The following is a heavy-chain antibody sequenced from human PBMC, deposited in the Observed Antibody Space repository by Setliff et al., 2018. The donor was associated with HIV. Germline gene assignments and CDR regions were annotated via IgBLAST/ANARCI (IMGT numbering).Heavy chain of an antibody. CDR3: ARVRLELRQYWFDS. D-gene: IGHD1-7*01. CDR1: GGSFSDYY. J-gene: IGHJ5*01. CDR2: INHSGST. Sequence: SETLSLTCAVYGGSFSDYYWSWICQPPGKGLEWIGEINHSGSTNYNPSLKRRVTISVDTSKNQFSLKLNSVTAADTAVYYCARVRLELRQYWFDSWGQGSPVTVSS. V-gene: IGHV4-34*01.